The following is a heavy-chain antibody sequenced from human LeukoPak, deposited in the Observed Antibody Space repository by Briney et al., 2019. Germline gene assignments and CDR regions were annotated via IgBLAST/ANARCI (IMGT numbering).Heavy chain of an antibody. CDR2: ISGSGGST. CDR1: GFTFSSYA. CDR3: AKEGRYYETRGPIDY. J-gene: IGHJ4*02. Sequence: PGGSLRLSCAASGFTFSSYAMSWVRQAPGKGLEWVSAISGSGGSTYYADSVKGRFTISRDNSKNTLYLQMNSLRAEDTAIYYCAKEGRYYETRGPIDYWGQGTLVTVSS. D-gene: IGHD3-22*01. V-gene: IGHV3-23*01.